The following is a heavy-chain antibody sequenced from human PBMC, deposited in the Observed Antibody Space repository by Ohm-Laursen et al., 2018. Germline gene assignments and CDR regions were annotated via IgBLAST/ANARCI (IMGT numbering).Heavy chain of an antibody. V-gene: IGHV3-23*01. Sequence: SLRLSCAASGFTFSSYAMSWVRQAPGKGLEWVSAISGSGGSTYYADSVKGLFTISRDNAKNTLYLQMNSLRAEDTAVYYCAKSTTVYNWFDPWGQGPLVPVSS. D-gene: IGHD4-11*01. CDR2: ISGSGGST. CDR3: AKSTTVYNWFDP. CDR1: GFTFSSYA. J-gene: IGHJ5*02.